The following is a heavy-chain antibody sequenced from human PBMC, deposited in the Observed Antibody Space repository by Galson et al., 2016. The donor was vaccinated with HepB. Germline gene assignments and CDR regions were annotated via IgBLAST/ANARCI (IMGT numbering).Heavy chain of an antibody. Sequence: VKVSCKAAGYTFINYDINWVRQAPGQGLECLGWVNPDSGNRGYPQKFQGRVTMTTDRSIGTAYMELSSLRSDDTAVYYCTRTKVRGLPAVDVWGQGTTVTVSS. CDR1: GYTFINYD. D-gene: IGHD3-10*01. CDR2: VNPDSGNR. CDR3: TRTKVRGLPAVDV. V-gene: IGHV1-8*02. J-gene: IGHJ6*02.